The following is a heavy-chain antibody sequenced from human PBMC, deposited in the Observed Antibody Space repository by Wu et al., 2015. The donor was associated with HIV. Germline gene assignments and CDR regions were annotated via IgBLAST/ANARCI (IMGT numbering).Heavy chain of an antibody. CDR3: ARVFEDSSGYYSWFDP. CDR1: GYTFITHA. V-gene: IGHV1-18*01. J-gene: IGHJ5*02. CDR2: ITTHNGYT. D-gene: IGHD3-22*01. Sequence: QVQLVQSGGDVKKSGASVKVSCKASGYTFITHAITWVRQAPGQRPEWMGWITTHNGYTKYAQKFQDRLSLTTDTSATTAYMELRSLRSDDTAVYYCARVFEDSSGYYSWFDPWGRGNP.